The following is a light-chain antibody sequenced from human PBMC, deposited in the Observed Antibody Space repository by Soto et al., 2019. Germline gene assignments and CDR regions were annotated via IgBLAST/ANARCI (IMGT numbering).Light chain of an antibody. CDR3: QQYNSPFS. CDR1: QSISSW. CDR2: DAS. V-gene: IGKV1-5*01. J-gene: IGKJ3*01. Sequence: DIQMTQSPSTLSASVGDRVTITCRASQSISSWLAWYQQKPGKAPSLLIFDASSLESGVTSRCSGSGSGTEFTLTISSLQPDDFGTYYCQQYNSPFSFGPGTKVDIK.